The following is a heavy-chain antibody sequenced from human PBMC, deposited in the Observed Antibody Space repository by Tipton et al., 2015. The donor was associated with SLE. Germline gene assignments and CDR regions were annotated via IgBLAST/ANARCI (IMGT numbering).Heavy chain of an antibody. CDR3: ARGKNYFDY. Sequence: SLRLSCVASGFIFRNSWMNWVRQAPGKGLEWVANIKEDGSEKHYVDSVKDRLTISRDNAKNSLYLQMNSLRAEDTAVYYCARGKNYFDYWGQGALVTVSS. CDR2: IKEDGSEK. CDR1: GFIFRNSW. V-gene: IGHV3-7*01. J-gene: IGHJ4*02.